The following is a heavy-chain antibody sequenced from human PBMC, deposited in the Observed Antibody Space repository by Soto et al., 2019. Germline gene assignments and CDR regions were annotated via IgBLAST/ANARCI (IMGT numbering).Heavy chain of an antibody. V-gene: IGHV3-30*18. Sequence: GGSLRLSCEVSGFTFSTHGMHWVRQAPGKGLEWVAGTSYDGTNKYYARSVQGRFTISGENSMKTLYLQMNSLRTEDTAVYYCAKDLSGARWYYDALDVWGQGTTVTVSS. CDR3: AKDLSGARWYYDALDV. CDR2: TSYDGTNK. J-gene: IGHJ6*02. D-gene: IGHD2-15*01. CDR1: GFTFSTHG.